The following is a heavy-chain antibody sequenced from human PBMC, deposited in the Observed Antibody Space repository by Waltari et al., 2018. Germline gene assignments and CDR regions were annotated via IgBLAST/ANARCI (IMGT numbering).Heavy chain of an antibody. CDR1: GDSPRRTAR. CDR2: ISHSGDT. J-gene: IGHJ5*02. Sequence: QLWASGQGLVKSSETLSLTCTVSGDSPRRTARGAWFRRSPGKGLEWIGEISHSGDTDYHPSLKGRVTISADRSRNQFSLNLNSVTAADTAVYYCARARYFGLLFAWFDPWGQGTLVTVSS. V-gene: IGHV4-4*02. D-gene: IGHD2-21*02. CDR3: ARARYFGLLFAWFDP.